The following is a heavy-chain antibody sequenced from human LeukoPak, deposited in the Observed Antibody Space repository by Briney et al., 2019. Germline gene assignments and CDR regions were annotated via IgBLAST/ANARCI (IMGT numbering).Heavy chain of an antibody. D-gene: IGHD4-11*01. Sequence: SETLSLTCTVSGGSISSGGYYWSWIRQHPGKGLEWIGYIYYSGSTYYNPSLKSRVTISVDTSKNQFSLKLSSVTAADTAVYYCARVLGVDYSGPLGAFDIWGQGTMVTVSS. CDR2: IYYSGST. CDR3: ARVLGVDYSGPLGAFDI. J-gene: IGHJ3*02. CDR1: GGSISSGGYY. V-gene: IGHV4-31*03.